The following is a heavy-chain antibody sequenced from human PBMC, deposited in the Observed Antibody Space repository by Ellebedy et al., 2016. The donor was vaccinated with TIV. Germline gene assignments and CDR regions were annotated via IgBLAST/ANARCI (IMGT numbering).Heavy chain of an antibody. D-gene: IGHD2-8*01. CDR1: GGTFSNYV. V-gene: IGHV1-18*01. Sequence: AASVKVSCKAFGGTFSNYVISWVRQAPGQGLEWMGWISAYNGNTNYAQKLQGRVTMTTDTSTSTAYMELRSLRSDDTAVYYSAREGGVYVFDYWGQGTLVTVSS. CDR2: ISAYNGNT. J-gene: IGHJ4*02. CDR3: AREGGVYVFDY.